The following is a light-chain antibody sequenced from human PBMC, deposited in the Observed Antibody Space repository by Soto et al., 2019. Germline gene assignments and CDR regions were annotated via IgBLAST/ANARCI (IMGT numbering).Light chain of an antibody. J-gene: IGKJ4*01. CDR3: QQYSSSPLT. CDR1: QSVRSSH. Sequence: EMVLTQSPGTLSLSPGERATLSCSASQSVRSSHLAWYQQMPGQAPRLLIYGASNRATGIPDRFSGSGSGTDFTLTISRLEPEDFAVYYCQQYSSSPLTFGGGTKVDI. CDR2: GAS. V-gene: IGKV3-20*01.